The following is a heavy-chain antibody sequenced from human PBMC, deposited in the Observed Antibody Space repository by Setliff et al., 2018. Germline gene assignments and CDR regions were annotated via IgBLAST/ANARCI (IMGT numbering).Heavy chain of an antibody. CDR1: GYSFTSYW. D-gene: IGHD2-15*01. V-gene: IGHV5-51*01. Sequence: PGESLKISCKHSGYSFTSYWIAWVRQMPGKGLEWMGIIYPGNSDTRYSPSFQGQVTFSADKSISTAYLQRSSLKASDTAMYYCARLKYCSGGNCYGYAFDIWGRGTLVTVSS. J-gene: IGHJ3*02. CDR2: IYPGNSDT. CDR3: ARLKYCSGGNCYGYAFDI.